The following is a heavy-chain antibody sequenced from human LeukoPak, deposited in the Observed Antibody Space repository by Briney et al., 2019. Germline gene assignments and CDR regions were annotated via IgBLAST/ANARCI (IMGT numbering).Heavy chain of an antibody. CDR3: ASSGYYYRAYYFDY. CDR2: ISAYNGNT. V-gene: IGHV1-18*01. J-gene: IGHJ4*02. CDR1: GYTFTNYG. Sequence: ASVKVSCKASGYTFTNYGISWVRQAPGQGLEWMGWISAYNGNTNYAQKLQGRVTMTTDTSTTTAYMELRSLRSDDTAVYYCASSGYYYRAYYFDYWGQGTLVTVSS. D-gene: IGHD3-22*01.